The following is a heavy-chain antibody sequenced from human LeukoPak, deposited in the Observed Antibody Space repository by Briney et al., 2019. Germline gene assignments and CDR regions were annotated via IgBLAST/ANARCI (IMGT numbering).Heavy chain of an antibody. CDR2: ISAYNGNT. J-gene: IGHJ4*02. CDR1: GYTFTSYG. Sequence: ASVTVSCKASGYTFTSYGISWVRQAPGQGLEWMGWISAYNGNTNYAQKLQGRVTMTTDTSTSTAYMELRSLRSDDTAVYYYARERDYIWGSYRSQALDYWGQGTLVTVSS. V-gene: IGHV1-18*01. CDR3: ARERDYIWGSYRSQALDY. D-gene: IGHD3-16*02.